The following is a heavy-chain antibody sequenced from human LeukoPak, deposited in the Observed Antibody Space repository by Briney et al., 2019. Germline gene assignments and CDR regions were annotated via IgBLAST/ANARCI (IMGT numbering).Heavy chain of an antibody. J-gene: IGHJ3*02. D-gene: IGHD4-17*01. CDR3: ARGPLGDEFADAFDI. CDR1: GGSFSGYY. CDR2: IYHSGNT. Sequence: SETLSLTCAVYGGSFSGYYWSWIRQPPGKGLEWIGSIYHSGNTYYNPSLKRRVTISVDTSKNQFSLNLSSVTAADTAVYSCARGPLGDEFADAFDIWGQGTMVTVSS. V-gene: IGHV4-34*11.